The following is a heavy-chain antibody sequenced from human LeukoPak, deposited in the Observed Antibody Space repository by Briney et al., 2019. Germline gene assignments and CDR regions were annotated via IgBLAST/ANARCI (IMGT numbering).Heavy chain of an antibody. D-gene: IGHD5-24*01. J-gene: IGHJ4*02. V-gene: IGHV3-21*05. CDR1: GFTFSKYG. CDR3: ARRMATIYFDY. Sequence: GRSLRLSCAASGFTFSKYGIHWVRQAPGKGLEWVSYISSSSSYTNYADSVKGRFTISRDNAKNSLYLQTNSLRAEDTAVYYCARRMATIYFDYWGQGTLVTVSS. CDR2: ISSSSSYT.